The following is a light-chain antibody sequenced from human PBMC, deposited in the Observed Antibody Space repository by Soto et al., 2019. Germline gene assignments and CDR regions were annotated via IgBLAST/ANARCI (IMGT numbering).Light chain of an antibody. V-gene: IGKV3-20*01. J-gene: IGKJ1*01. CDR2: DAF. CDR1: QSISSTY. CDR3: QHYDSARWT. Sequence: EIVLTQSPGTLSLSPGERATLSCRASQSISSTYLTWYHQKPGQAPRLLIYDAFRRATGIPDRFSGSGSGTDFSLTISRLEPEDFAVYYCQHYDSARWTFGLGTKVDIK.